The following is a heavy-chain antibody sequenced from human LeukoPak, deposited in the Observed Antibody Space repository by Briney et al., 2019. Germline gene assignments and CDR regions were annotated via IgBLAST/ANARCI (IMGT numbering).Heavy chain of an antibody. CDR3: ARGRRAYSSGEGTFDY. J-gene: IGHJ4*02. V-gene: IGHV1-8*01. CDR1: GYTFTSYD. D-gene: IGHD6-19*01. Sequence: GASVKVSCKASGYTFTSYDINWVRQATGQGLEWMGWMNPNSGNTGYAQKFQGRVTMTRNTSISTAYMELSSLRSEDTAVYYCARGRRAYSSGEGTFDYWGQGTLVTVSS. CDR2: MNPNSGNT.